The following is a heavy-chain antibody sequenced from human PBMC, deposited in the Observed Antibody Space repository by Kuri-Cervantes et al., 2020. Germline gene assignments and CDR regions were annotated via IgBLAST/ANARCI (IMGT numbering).Heavy chain of an antibody. Sequence: LRLSCALSGASVSSNSAAWNWIRQSPSRGLEWLGRTYYRSKWYNDYAVFVEGRITIKPDTSRKQFSLQLKSVTPDDTAVYYCAGENRSGWETGSAFDIWVQGTMVTVSS. J-gene: IGHJ3*02. V-gene: IGHV6-1*01. CDR3: AGENRSGWETGSAFDI. CDR2: TYYRSKWYN. CDR1: GASVSSNSAA. D-gene: IGHD6-19*01.